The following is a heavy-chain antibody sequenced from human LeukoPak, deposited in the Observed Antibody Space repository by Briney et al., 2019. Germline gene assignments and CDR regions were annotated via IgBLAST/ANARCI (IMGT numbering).Heavy chain of an antibody. CDR3: AGRAHKWWLLTSPDDAFDI. V-gene: IGHV4-31*03. CDR2: IYYSGST. Sequence: SQTLSLTCTVSGGSISSGGYYWSWIRQHPGKGLEWIGYIYYSGSTYYNPSLKSRVTISVDTSKNQFSLKLSSVTATDTAVYYCAGRAHKWWLLTSPDDAFDIWGQGTMVTVSS. CDR1: GGSISSGGYY. J-gene: IGHJ3*02. D-gene: IGHD2-21*01.